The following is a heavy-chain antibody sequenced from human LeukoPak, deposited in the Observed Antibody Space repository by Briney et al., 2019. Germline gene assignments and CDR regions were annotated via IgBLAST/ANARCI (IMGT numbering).Heavy chain of an antibody. Sequence: GESLRLSCAASGFTFSNYCMSWVRQAPGKGLEGVGNVNEDGSVKYYVYSVKGRFTISRDNAKNSLNLQMNSLRAEDTAVYYCARDLGSSQHLSWFGPWGQGTLVTVSS. J-gene: IGHJ5*02. V-gene: IGHV3-7*05. D-gene: IGHD2-15*01. CDR2: VNEDGSVK. CDR1: GFTFSNYC. CDR3: ARDLGSSQHLSWFGP.